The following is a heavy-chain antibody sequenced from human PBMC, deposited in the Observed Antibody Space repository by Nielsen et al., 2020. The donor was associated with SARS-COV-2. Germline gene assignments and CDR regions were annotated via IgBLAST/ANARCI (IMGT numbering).Heavy chain of an antibody. V-gene: IGHV3-33*05. CDR2: ISYDGSNK. D-gene: IGHD6-13*01. J-gene: IGHJ6*02. Sequence: GGSLRLSCAASGFTFSSYGMHWVRQAPGKGLEWVAVISYDGSNKYYADSVKGRFTISRDNAKNTLYLQMNSLRAEDTAVYYCARGSDSSSWYEYYYYYYGMDVWGQGTTVTVSS. CDR3: ARGSDSSSWYEYYYYYYGMDV. CDR1: GFTFSSYG.